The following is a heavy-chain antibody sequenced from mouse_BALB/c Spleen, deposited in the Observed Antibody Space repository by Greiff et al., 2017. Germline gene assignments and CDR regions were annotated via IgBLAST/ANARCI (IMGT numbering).Heavy chain of an antibody. V-gene: IGHV5-4*02. Sequence: EVQLVESGGGLVKPGGSLKLSCAASGFTFSDYYMYWVRQTPEKRLEWVATISDGGSYTYYPDSVKGRFTISRDNAKNNLYLQMSSLKSEDTAMYYCARVGNGNYVAYWGQGTLVTVSA. CDR2: ISDGGSYT. CDR3: ARVGNGNYVAY. D-gene: IGHD2-1*01. J-gene: IGHJ3*01. CDR1: GFTFSDYY.